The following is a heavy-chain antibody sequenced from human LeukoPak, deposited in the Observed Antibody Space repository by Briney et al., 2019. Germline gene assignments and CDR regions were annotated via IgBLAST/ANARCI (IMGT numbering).Heavy chain of an antibody. CDR3: AGHHQAYSRTY. CDR1: GFTFSDSY. CDR2: MSGSGHDI. V-gene: IGHV3-11*06. J-gene: IGHJ4*02. D-gene: IGHD6-13*01. Sequence: PGGSLRLSCAASGFTFSDSYMTWVRQAPGKGVEWVAYMSGSGHDINYSDSVKGRFTISRDNAKDTLYLQMNSLRAEDTAVYYCAGHHQAYSRTYWGQGTLVTVSS.